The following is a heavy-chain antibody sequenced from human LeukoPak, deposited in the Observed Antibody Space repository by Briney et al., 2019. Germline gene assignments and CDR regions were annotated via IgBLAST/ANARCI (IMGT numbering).Heavy chain of an antibody. J-gene: IGHJ4*02. D-gene: IGHD3-10*01. CDR1: GDSIRRAGYY. CDR2: IHNNGNT. Sequence: SETLSLTCTVSGDSIRRAGYYWTWIRLRPGKGLEWIGYIHNNGNTYYNPSLGSRVTMSLDMSQNQFSLNLISLTADDTAVYFCARGSYFGDNYYKGTDHWGRGALVIVSS. V-gene: IGHV4-31*03. CDR3: ARGSYFGDNYYKGTDH.